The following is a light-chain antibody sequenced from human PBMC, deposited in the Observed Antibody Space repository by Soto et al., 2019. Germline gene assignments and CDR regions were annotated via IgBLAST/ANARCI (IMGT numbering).Light chain of an antibody. Sequence: IQMTQSPSSLSASVEDRVIITCRPSQSISNHLNWYQQKPVKDPKLLIFAASSLQSGVPSRFSGSRSGPDFTLTISSLQPEDFATYYCQQSYSSPPTFGQGTKVDIK. J-gene: IGKJ1*01. V-gene: IGKV1-39*01. CDR3: QQSYSSPPT. CDR1: QSISNH. CDR2: AAS.